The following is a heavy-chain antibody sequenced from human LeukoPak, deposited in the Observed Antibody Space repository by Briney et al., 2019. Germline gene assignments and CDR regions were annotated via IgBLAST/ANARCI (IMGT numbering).Heavy chain of an antibody. Sequence: SETLSLTCTVPGGXINSHYCSWIRQPPGKGLEWIGYIYYIGSTNYNPSLTGRVAISLDRIKNQFSLKLTSVTAADTAVYYCARRAADDAFDLRGQGALVTVSS. CDR1: GGXINSHY. J-gene: IGHJ3*01. V-gene: IGHV4-59*08. CDR2: IYYIGST. CDR3: ARRAADDAFDL.